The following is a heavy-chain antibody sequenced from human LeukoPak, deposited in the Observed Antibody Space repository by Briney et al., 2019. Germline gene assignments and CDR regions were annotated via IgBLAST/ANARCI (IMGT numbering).Heavy chain of an antibody. CDR2: ISSNGGST. CDR3: ARVDCGGDCYPDY. J-gene: IGHJ4*02. CDR1: GFTFNSYA. Sequence: GGSLRLSCAASGFTFNSYAMHWVRQAPGKGLEYVSAISSNGGSTYYANSVKGRFTISRDNSKNTLYLQMGSLRAEDMAVYYCARVDCGGDCYPDYWGQGTLVTVSS. V-gene: IGHV3-64*01. D-gene: IGHD2-21*02.